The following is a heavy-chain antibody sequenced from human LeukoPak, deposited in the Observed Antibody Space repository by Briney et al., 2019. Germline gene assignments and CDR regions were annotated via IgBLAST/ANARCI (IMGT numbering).Heavy chain of an antibody. CDR2: ISAYKGNS. CDR3: ARETARWFDP. Sequence: ASVKVSCKASGYTFTSYGISWVRQAPGQGLEWMGWISAYKGNSNYAEKLQGRVTMTTDTSTSTAYMELRSLRSDDTAVYYCARETARWFDPWGQGTLVTVSS. V-gene: IGHV1-18*01. CDR1: GYTFTSYG. J-gene: IGHJ5*02.